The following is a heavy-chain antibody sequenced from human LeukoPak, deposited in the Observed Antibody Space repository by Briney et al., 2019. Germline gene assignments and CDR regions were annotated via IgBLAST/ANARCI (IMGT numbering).Heavy chain of an antibody. CDR3: ARDHSSSSDLPYYGMDV. CDR1: GYTFTSYA. J-gene: IGHJ6*02. CDR2: INAGNGNT. Sequence: ASVKVSCKASGYTFTSYAMHWVRQAPGQRLEWMGWINAGNGNTKYSQKFQGRVTITRDTSASTAYMKLSSLRSEDTAVYYCARDHSSSSDLPYYGMDVWGQGTTVTVSS. D-gene: IGHD6-6*01. V-gene: IGHV1-3*01.